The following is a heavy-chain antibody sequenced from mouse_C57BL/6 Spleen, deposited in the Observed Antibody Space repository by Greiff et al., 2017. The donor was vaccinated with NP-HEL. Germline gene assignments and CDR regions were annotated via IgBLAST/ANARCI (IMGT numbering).Heavy chain of an antibody. CDR2: INPNYGTT. CDR1: GYSFTDYN. CDR3: ARNELRLPYYYAMDY. Sequence: VQLKESGPELVKPGASVKISCKASGYSFTDYNMNWVKQSNGKSLEWIGVINPNYGTTSYYQKFKGKATLTVDQSSSTAYMQLNSLTSEDSAVYYCARNELRLPYYYAMDYWGQGTSVTVSS. D-gene: IGHD3-2*02. J-gene: IGHJ4*01. V-gene: IGHV1-39*01.